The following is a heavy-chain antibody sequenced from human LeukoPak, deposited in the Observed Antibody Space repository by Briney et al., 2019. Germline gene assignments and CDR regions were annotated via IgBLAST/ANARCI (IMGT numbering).Heavy chain of an antibody. Sequence: PGGSLRHSCAASGFTFSSYAMSWVRQAPGKGLEWVSAISGSGGSTYYADSVKGRFTISRDNAKNSLYLQMNSLRAEDTALYYCAKDKRYGYGDYVSAAFDIWGQGTMVTVSS. V-gene: IGHV3-23*01. J-gene: IGHJ3*02. CDR3: AKDKRYGYGDYVSAAFDI. D-gene: IGHD4-17*01. CDR2: ISGSGGST. CDR1: GFTFSSYA.